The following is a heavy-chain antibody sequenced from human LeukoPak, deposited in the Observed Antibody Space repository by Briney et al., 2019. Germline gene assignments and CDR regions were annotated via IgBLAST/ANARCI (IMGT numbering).Heavy chain of an antibody. J-gene: IGHJ4*02. D-gene: IGHD1-26*01. CDR1: GYTFTSYG. CDR3: ARRVYSGSYGPPETGFDH. V-gene: IGHV1-18*01. CDR2: ISAYNGNT. Sequence: ASVKVSCKASGYTFTSYGISWVRQAPGQGLEWMGWISAYNGNTNYAQKLQGRVTMTTDTSTSTAYMELRSLRSDDTAVYYCARRVYSGSYGPPETGFDHWGQGALVTVSS.